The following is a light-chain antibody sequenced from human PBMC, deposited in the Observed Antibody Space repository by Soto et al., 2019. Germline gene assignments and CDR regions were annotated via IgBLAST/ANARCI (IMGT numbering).Light chain of an antibody. CDR3: QKYNSAPYT. Sequence: DIQMTQSPSSLSASVGDRVTITCRASQGISNSLAWYQQKPGKVPKLLIHAASTLQSVVPSRFSGSGSGTDFTLTISSRQPEDVATDYCQKYNSAPYTFGQGTKLEIK. V-gene: IGKV1-27*01. CDR2: AAS. J-gene: IGKJ2*01. CDR1: QGISNS.